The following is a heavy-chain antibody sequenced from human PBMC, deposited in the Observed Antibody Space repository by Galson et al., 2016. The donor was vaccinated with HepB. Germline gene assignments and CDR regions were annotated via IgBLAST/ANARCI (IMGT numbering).Heavy chain of an antibody. J-gene: IGHJ4*02. Sequence: SLRLSCAASGFSFSTSGMSWVRQTPGRGLEWVSGITSSGGTTHYADSVKGRFTISRDNSKNTLSLYMNSLRAGDTAVYYCGKHGGFDYWGQGALVTVSS. V-gene: IGHV3-23*01. D-gene: IGHD3-16*01. CDR2: ITSSGGTT. CDR3: GKHGGFDY. CDR1: GFSFSTSG.